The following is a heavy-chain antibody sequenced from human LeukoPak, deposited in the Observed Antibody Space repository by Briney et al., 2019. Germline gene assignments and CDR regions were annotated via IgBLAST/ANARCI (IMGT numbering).Heavy chain of an antibody. Sequence: ASVKVSCKASGYTFTSYGISWVRQAPGQGLEWMGWISAYNGNTNYAQKLQGRVTMTTDTSTRTAYMELRSLRSDDTAVYYCARDVVAEYYYYYYMDVWGKGTTVTVSS. V-gene: IGHV1-18*01. D-gene: IGHD2-2*01. J-gene: IGHJ6*03. CDR3: ARDVVAEYYYYYYMDV. CDR2: ISAYNGNT. CDR1: GYTFTSYG.